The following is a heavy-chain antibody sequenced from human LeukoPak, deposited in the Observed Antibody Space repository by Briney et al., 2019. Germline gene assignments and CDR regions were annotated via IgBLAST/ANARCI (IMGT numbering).Heavy chain of an antibody. V-gene: IGHV1-2*02. CDR2: INPNSGGT. CDR1: GYTFTGYY. Sequence: GASVKVSCKASGYTFTGYYMHWVRQAPGQGLEWMGWINPNSGGTNYAQKFQGRVTMTRDTSISTAYMELSRLRSDDTAVYYCARAVTMVRGVSVGYRGQGTLVTVSS. CDR3: ARAVTMVRGVSVGY. J-gene: IGHJ4*02. D-gene: IGHD3-10*01.